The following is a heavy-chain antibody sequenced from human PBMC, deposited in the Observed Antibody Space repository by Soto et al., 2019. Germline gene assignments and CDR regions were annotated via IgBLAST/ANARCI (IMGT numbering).Heavy chain of an antibody. D-gene: IGHD2-2*01. Sequence: QVHLVQSGGEVKKPGASVKVSCKASGDTFTNDGITWVRRAPGQGLEWMGWISTADGNTNSAQKFQDRVTMTTDTSTSTAYMELRSLRSDDTAVFYCAAGAVVPAPMRYYYYSMDVWGQGTTVTVSS. V-gene: IGHV1-18*01. CDR3: AAGAVVPAPMRYYYYSMDV. CDR1: GDTFTNDG. J-gene: IGHJ6*02. CDR2: ISTADGNT.